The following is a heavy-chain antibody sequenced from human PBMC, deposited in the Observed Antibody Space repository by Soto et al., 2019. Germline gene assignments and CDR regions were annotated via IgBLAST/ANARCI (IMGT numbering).Heavy chain of an antibody. J-gene: IGHJ3*02. D-gene: IGHD6-19*01. CDR1: GGSISSGGYY. V-gene: IGHV4-31*03. CDR2: IYYSGST. Sequence: PSETLSLTCTVSGGSISSGGYYWSGIRQHPGKGLEWIGYIYYSGSTYYNPSLKSRVTISVDTSKNQFSLKLSSVTAADTAVYYCARDKDSGGLLLTFDIWGQGTMVTVSS. CDR3: ARDKDSGGLLLTFDI.